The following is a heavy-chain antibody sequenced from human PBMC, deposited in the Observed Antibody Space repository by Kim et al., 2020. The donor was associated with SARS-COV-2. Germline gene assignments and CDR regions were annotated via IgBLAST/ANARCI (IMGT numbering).Heavy chain of an antibody. Sequence: GGSLRLSCAASGFTFSSYGMHWLRQAPGKGLVWVAAISSDGSNTNYADSVKGRFTISRDNSKNTLYLQMNSLRAEDTAVYYCARVPHGLASSWFFDYWGQGTLVTVSS. CDR1: GFTFSSYG. J-gene: IGHJ4*02. CDR2: ISSDGSNT. CDR3: ARVPHGLASSWFFDY. V-gene: IGHV3-33*01. D-gene: IGHD6-13*01.